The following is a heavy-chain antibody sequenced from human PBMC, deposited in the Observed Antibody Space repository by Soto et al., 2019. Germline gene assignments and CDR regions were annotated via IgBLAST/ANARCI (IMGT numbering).Heavy chain of an antibody. D-gene: IGHD6-6*01. CDR2: ISGSGGST. CDR3: AKVVSITFAYSSSLGPKYYFDY. V-gene: IGHV3-23*01. J-gene: IGHJ4*02. Sequence: GGSLRLSCAASGFTFSSYAMSWVRQAPGKGLEWVSAISGSGGSTYYADSVKGRFTISRDNSKNTLYLQMNSLRAEDTAVYYCAKVVSITFAYSSSLGPKYYFDYWGQGTLVTVSS. CDR1: GFTFSSYA.